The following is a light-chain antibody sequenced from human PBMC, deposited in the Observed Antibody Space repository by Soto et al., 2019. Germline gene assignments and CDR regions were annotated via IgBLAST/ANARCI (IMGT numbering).Light chain of an antibody. V-gene: IGKV3-20*01. J-gene: IGKJ1*01. Sequence: EIVLTQSPGTLSLSPGERATLSCRASQSVSSSYLAWYQQKPGQAHRLLIYGASSRATGIPDRFSGSGSGTDFTLTISRLEPEDFAVYYCQQYGSSPSRTFGQGTKVEIK. CDR3: QQYGSSPSRT. CDR1: QSVSSSY. CDR2: GAS.